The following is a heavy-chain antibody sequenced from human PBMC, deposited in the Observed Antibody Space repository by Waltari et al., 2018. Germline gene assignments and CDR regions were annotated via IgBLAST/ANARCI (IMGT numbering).Heavy chain of an antibody. J-gene: IGHJ4*02. CDR2: IYQSGST. CDR1: TYSISSGYY. D-gene: IGHD4-4*01. Sequence: QVQLPESGPGLVKPSETLSVVCSVSTYSISSGYYWGWIRQPPGKGLEWIGSIYQSGSTYYNPSVKRRVTISIHTSNNEFSLRLTSVTAADTAVYYCVRDVKRGVAVTSDYWGQGTLVTVSS. V-gene: IGHV4-38-2*02. CDR3: VRDVKRGVAVTSDY.